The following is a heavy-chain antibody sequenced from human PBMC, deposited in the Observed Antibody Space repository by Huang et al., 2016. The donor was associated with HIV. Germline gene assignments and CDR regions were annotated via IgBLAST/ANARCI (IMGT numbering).Heavy chain of an antibody. D-gene: IGHD3-22*01. J-gene: IGHJ4*02. CDR1: GYSFSRFT. V-gene: IGHV1-3*04. CDR2: INTANGNT. Sequence: QVQLVQSGAEVRKPGTSMKVSCKTYGYSFSRFTMHWVRQAPGQRLEWMGWINTANGNTKYAQTFQGRVTITRDTSATTVDMELIGLKSEDTAVYYGARANYYDTSGYFFLSFWGQGTLVTVSS. CDR3: ARANYYDTSGYFFLSF.